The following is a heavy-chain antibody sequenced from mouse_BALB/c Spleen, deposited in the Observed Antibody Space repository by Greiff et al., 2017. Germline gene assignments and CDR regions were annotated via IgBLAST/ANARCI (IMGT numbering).Heavy chain of an antibody. CDR2: INPDSSTI. Sequence: CTASGFDFSRYWMSWVRQAPGKGLEWIGEINPDSSTINYTPSLKDKFIISRDNAKNTLYLQMSKVRSEDTALYYCARPVSMITTGPWFAYWGQGTLVTVSA. V-gene: IGHV4-1*02. CDR1: GFDFSRYW. CDR3: ARPVSMITTGPWFAY. J-gene: IGHJ3*01. D-gene: IGHD2-4*01.